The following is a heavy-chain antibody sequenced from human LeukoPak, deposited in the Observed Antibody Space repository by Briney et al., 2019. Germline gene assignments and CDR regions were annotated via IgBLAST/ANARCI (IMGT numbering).Heavy chain of an antibody. J-gene: IGHJ4*02. CDR1: GFTFSHDW. V-gene: IGHV3-7*01. Sequence: PGESLRLSCAASGFTFSHDWMSWVRQAPGKGLEWVASIKQDGSGEHYVDSVKGRFTISRDNAKNSLYLQMNSVRAEDTAVDYCARDHYNWTPDQGYKVFDYWGQGSLVTVSS. CDR3: ARDHYNWTPDQGYKVFDY. CDR2: IKQDGSGE. D-gene: IGHD1-20*01.